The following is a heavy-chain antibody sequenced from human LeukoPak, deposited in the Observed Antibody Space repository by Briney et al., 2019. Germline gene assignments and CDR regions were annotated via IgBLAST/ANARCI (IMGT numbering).Heavy chain of an antibody. CDR3: ARAPPMVRGAPNFDY. CDR2: ISAYNGNT. V-gene: IGHV1-18*01. J-gene: IGHJ4*02. D-gene: IGHD3-10*01. CDR1: GYTFTSYG. Sequence: ASVKVSCKASGYTFTSYGISWVRQAPGQGLEWMGWISAYNGNTNYAQKLQGRVTMTTDTSTSTAYMELRSLRSDDTAVYYCARAPPMVRGAPNFDYWGQGTLVTVSS.